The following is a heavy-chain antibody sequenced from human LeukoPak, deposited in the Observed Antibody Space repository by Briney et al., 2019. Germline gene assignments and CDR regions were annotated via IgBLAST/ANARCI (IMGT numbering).Heavy chain of an antibody. V-gene: IGHV4-34*01. Sequence: SETLSLTCAVYGGSFSGYYWSWIRQPPGKGLEWIGEINHSKSTNYNPSLKSRVTISLDTSKNQFSLKLTSVTAEDTAVYYCARDFYDILTGYRARIYYYGMDVWGQGTTVTVSS. CDR1: GGSFSGYY. CDR3: ARDFYDILTGYRARIYYYGMDV. CDR2: INHSKST. J-gene: IGHJ6*02. D-gene: IGHD3-9*01.